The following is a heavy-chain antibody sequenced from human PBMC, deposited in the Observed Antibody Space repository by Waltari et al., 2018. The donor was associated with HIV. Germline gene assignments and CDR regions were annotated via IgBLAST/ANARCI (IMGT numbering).Heavy chain of an antibody. Sequence: QVQLQESGPGLVKPSETLSLTCTVSGGSVSTGSYSSSWIRQPPGKGLEWIGYIYYSGSTNYNPSLKSRVTISVDTSKNQFSLKLSSVTAADTAVYYCARDRGFWSGLDAFDIWGQGTMVTVSS. CDR3: ARDRGFWSGLDAFDI. CDR1: GGSVSTGSYS. J-gene: IGHJ3*02. V-gene: IGHV4-61*01. D-gene: IGHD3-3*01. CDR2: IYYSGST.